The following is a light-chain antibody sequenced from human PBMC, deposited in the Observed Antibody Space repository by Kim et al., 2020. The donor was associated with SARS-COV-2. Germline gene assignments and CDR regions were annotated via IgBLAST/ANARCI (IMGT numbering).Light chain of an antibody. CDR1: SGSIASNY. CDR2: EDN. J-gene: IGLJ3*02. V-gene: IGLV6-57*03. Sequence: GKSVTISCTRSSGSIASNYVQWYQPRPGSAPTTVIYEDNQRPSGVPDRFSGSIDSSSNSASLPISGLKTEDEADYYCQSYDSSNWVFGGGTQLTVL. CDR3: QSYDSSNWV.